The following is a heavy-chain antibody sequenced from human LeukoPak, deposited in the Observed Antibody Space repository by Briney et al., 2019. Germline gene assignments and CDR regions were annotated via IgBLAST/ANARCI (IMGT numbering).Heavy chain of an antibody. Sequence: GGSLGLSCAASGFTVSSSYMSWVRQAPEKGLEWVSVIYSGGSTNYADSVKGRFTISRDSSKNTVYLQMNSLRDEDTAVYYCARAQFRYGDLSHFDYWGQGTLVTVSS. J-gene: IGHJ4*02. V-gene: IGHV3-53*01. D-gene: IGHD4-17*01. CDR1: GFTVSSSY. CDR2: IYSGGST. CDR3: ARAQFRYGDLSHFDY.